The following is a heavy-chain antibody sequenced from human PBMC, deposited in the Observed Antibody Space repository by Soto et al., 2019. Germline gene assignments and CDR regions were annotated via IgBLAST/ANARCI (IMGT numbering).Heavy chain of an antibody. CDR3: ARDRVSYDFWSGYYRREYYFDY. CDR2: ISTNGGST. J-gene: IGHJ4*02. Sequence: GGSLRLSCSASGFTFIIYAMHWVRQAPWKGLEYVSSISTNGGSTDYADSVKGRFTISRDNSKNTVYLQMNSLRAEDTAVYYCARDRVSYDFWSGYYRREYYFDYWGQGTLVTVSS. D-gene: IGHD3-3*01. CDR1: GFTFIIYA. V-gene: IGHV3-64*04.